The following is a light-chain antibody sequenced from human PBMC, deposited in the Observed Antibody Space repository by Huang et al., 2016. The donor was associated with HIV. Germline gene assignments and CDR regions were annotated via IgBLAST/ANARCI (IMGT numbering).Light chain of an antibody. CDR2: GAY. V-gene: IGKV3-20*01. CDR3: QQYGSSPAT. Sequence: EIVLTQSPGTLSLSPGERATLSCRASQSVRSSYLAWYQQKPSQAPRLLIDGAYRMATGIPDRFSGGGSGTDFTLTISRLEPEDFAVYYCQQYGSSPATFGQGTKVEIK. CDR1: QSVRSSY. J-gene: IGKJ1*01.